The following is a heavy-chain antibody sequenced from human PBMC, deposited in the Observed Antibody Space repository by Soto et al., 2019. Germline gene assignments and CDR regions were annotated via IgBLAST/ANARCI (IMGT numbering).Heavy chain of an antibody. CDR3: HYPPAY. CDR2: IKSGGST. J-gene: IGHJ4*02. Sequence: VQLVETGGGLIQPGGSLRLACAVSGFSVSSDYMSWLRQAPGKGLEWVSVIKSGGSTDYADSVKGRFTISRDNFKNTVYLQMNRLRVEDTAVYFCHYPPAYWGRGTLVTVSS. CDR1: GFSVSSDY. V-gene: IGHV3-53*02. D-gene: IGHD1-26*01.